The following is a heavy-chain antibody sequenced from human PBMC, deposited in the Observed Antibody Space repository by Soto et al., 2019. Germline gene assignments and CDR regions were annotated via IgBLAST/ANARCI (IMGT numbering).Heavy chain of an antibody. V-gene: IGHV4-30-4*01. J-gene: IGHJ4*02. CDR2: IYYSGST. D-gene: IGHD3-10*01. CDR3: AREHYNGSGSYSY. CDR1: GGSISSGDYY. Sequence: QVQLQESGPGLVKPSQTLSLTCTVSGGSISSGDYYWSWIRQPPGKGLEWIGYIYYSGSTYYNPSPKSRVTISVDTSKNLCSLKLSAVTAADTAVYYCAREHYNGSGSYSYWGQGTLVTVSS.